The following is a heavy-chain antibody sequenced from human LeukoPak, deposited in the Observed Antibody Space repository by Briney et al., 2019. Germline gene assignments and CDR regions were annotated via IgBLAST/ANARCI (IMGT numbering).Heavy chain of an antibody. CDR1: GFTFSSYW. Sequence: GGSLRLSCAASGFTFSSYWMHWVRQAPGRGLVWVSRINSDGSSTSYADSVKGRFTISRDNAKNTLYLQMNSLRAEDTAVYYCAELGITMIGGVWGKGTTVTISS. D-gene: IGHD3-10*02. CDR2: INSDGSST. CDR3: AELGITMIGGV. V-gene: IGHV3-74*01. J-gene: IGHJ6*04.